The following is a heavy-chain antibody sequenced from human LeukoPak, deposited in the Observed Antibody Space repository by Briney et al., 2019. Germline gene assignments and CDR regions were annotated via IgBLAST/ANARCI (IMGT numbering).Heavy chain of an antibody. CDR1: GFAFDEHG. V-gene: IGHV3-20*04. Sequence: GGSLRLSCTASGFAFDEHGMSWGRQVPGKGLEWVPGINWSGGSTGYADPLRGRFTISRDNAKTSLSLQMDSLRAEDTALYYCARAPITSPLYFDYWGQGTLVTVSS. D-gene: IGHD2-2*01. CDR2: INWSGGST. CDR3: ARAPITSPLYFDY. J-gene: IGHJ4*02.